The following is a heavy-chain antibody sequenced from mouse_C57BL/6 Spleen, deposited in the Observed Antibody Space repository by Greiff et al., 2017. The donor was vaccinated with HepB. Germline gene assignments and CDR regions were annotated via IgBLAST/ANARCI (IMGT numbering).Heavy chain of an antibody. D-gene: IGHD3-2*02. CDR2: IYPGGGDT. V-gene: IGHV1-80*01. CDR3: ARSGSGSTSDY. Sequence: VQLQQSGAELVKPGASVKISCKASGYAFSSYWMNWVKQRPGKGLEWIGQIYPGGGDTNYNGKFKGKATLTADKSSSTAYMQLSSLTSEDSAVYFCARSGSGSTSDYWGQGTTLTVSS. J-gene: IGHJ2*01. CDR1: GYAFSSYW.